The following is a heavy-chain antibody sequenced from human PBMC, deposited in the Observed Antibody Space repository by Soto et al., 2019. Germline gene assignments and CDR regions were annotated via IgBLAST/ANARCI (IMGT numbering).Heavy chain of an antibody. CDR1: GFTFSDYY. V-gene: IGHV3-11*01. J-gene: IGHJ5*01. D-gene: IGHD3-10*01. CDR3: AREIIMVRGVIAHNWFDS. CDR2: ISRDGSTI. Sequence: GGSLRLSCAASGFTFSDYYMNWIRQAPGKGLEWVSYISRDGSTIFYADSVKGRFTISRDNAKNSVYLQMNRLRAEDTAVYYCAREIIMVRGVIAHNWFDSWGQGTLVTVSS.